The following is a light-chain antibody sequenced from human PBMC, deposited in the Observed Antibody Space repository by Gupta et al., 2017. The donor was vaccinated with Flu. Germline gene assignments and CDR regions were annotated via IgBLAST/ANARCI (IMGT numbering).Light chain of an antibody. CDR1: QSVSSN. CDR3: QQYNNWPRT. V-gene: IGKV3-15*01. J-gene: IGKJ4*01. CDR2: GAS. Sequence: IVMTQSPATLSVSPGERATLSCMTSQSVSSNLAWYQQKPGQAPRLLIYGASTRATGIPARFSGSGSGTEFTLTISILHSEDFAVYYCQQYNNWPRTFGGGTKVEIK.